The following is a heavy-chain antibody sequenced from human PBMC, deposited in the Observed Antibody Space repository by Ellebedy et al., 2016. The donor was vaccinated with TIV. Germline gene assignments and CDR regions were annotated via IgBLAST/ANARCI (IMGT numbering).Heavy chain of an antibody. J-gene: IGHJ4*02. Sequence: PGGSLRLSCAASGFTFSSYAMSWVRQAPGKGLEWVSLISVSGGSTYYADSVKGRFTISKDNSKNTLYLQKNSLRAEETAVYYCANRASAGSGGYWGQGTLVTVSS. CDR1: GFTFSSYA. V-gene: IGHV3-23*01. CDR2: ISVSGGST. CDR3: ANRASAGSGGY. D-gene: IGHD6-13*01.